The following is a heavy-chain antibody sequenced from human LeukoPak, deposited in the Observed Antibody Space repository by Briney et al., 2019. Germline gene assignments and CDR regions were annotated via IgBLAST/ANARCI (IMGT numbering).Heavy chain of an antibody. D-gene: IGHD2-2*01. CDR3: AKDRDCSSTSCYGAFDY. CDR1: GFTFSSYA. CDR2: ISGSGGST. J-gene: IGHJ4*02. Sequence: GGSLRLSCAASGFTFSSYAMSWVRQAPGKGLEWVSAISGSGGSTYYADSVKGRFTISRDNSKNTLYLQMNSLRAEDTAVYYCAKDRDCSSTSCYGAFDYWGQGTLVTVSS. V-gene: IGHV3-23*01.